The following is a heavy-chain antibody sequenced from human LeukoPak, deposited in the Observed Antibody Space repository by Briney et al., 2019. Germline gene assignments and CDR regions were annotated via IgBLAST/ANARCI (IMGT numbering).Heavy chain of an antibody. CDR1: GFTFSDYY. Sequence: PGGSLRLSCAASGFTFSDYYMSWIRQAPGKGLEWISHISSFSNFRSYADSVKGRFTISRDNAKNSLYLQVNSLRAEDTAVYYCARPTIAAAGNFEYWGQGTLVTVSS. J-gene: IGHJ4*02. V-gene: IGHV3-11*03. D-gene: IGHD6-13*01. CDR2: ISSFSNFR. CDR3: ARPTIAAAGNFEY.